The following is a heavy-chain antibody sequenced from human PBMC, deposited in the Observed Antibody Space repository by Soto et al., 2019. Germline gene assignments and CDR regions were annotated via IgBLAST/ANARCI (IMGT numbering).Heavy chain of an antibody. CDR1: GGSFSGYY. Sequence: SETLSLTCAVYGGSFSGYYWSWIRQPPGKGLEWIGEINHSGSTNYNPSLKSRVTISVDTSKNQFSLKLSSVTAADTAVYYCARDLRGIAAFTYYYGMDVWGQGTTVTVSS. CDR2: INHSGST. J-gene: IGHJ6*02. D-gene: IGHD6-13*01. CDR3: ARDLRGIAAFTYYYGMDV. V-gene: IGHV4-34*01.